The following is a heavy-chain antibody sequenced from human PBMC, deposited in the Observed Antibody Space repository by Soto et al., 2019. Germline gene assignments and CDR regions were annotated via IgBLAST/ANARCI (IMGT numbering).Heavy chain of an antibody. CDR1: GGSISSGGYY. D-gene: IGHD4-17*01. Sequence: PSETLSLTCTVSGGSISSGGYYWSWIRQHPGKGLEWIGYIYYSGSTYYNPSLKSRFTISVDTSKNQFSLKLSSVTAADTAVYYCARKRGDYGTDYWGQGTLVTVSS. J-gene: IGHJ4*02. CDR3: ARKRGDYGTDY. V-gene: IGHV4-31*03. CDR2: IYYSGST.